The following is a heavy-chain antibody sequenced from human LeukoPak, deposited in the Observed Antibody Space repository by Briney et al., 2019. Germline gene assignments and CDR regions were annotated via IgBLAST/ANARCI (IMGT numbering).Heavy chain of an antibody. CDR1: GFNFSSYW. CDR3: SRGGYGDYNNWFDP. D-gene: IGHD4-17*01. J-gene: IGHJ5*02. V-gene: IGHV3-33*01. Sequence: PGGSLRLSCAASGFNFSSYWMHWVRQAPGKGLEWVADIWYNGSNKYYAESVKGRFTISRDNSKNTLYLQMNSLRVEDTAVYYCSRGGYGDYNNWFDPWGQGTLVIVSS. CDR2: IWYNGSNK.